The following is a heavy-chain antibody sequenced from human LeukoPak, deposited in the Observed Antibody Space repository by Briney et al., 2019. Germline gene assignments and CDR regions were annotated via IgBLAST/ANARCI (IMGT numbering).Heavy chain of an antibody. CDR1: EGTFSSYA. CDR2: IIPIFGTA. J-gene: IGHJ4*02. D-gene: IGHD5-18*01. Sequence: SVKVSCKASEGTFSSYAISLVRQAPGQGLEWMGGIIPIFGTANYAQKFQGRVTITADESTSTAYMELSSLRSEDTAVYYCVRAGDTAMATQDWGQGTLVTVSS. CDR3: VRAGDTAMATQD. V-gene: IGHV1-69*13.